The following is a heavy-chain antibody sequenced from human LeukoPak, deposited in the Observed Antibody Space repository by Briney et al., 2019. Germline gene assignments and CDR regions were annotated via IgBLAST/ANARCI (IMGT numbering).Heavy chain of an antibody. CDR3: ARDYHSRAVVTAIKYAFDI. Sequence: GGSLRLSCAASGFTFSSYSMNWVRQAPGKGLEWVSSISSSSSYIYYADSVKGRFTISRDNAKNSLYLQMNSLRAKDTAVYYCARDYHSRAVVTAIKYAFDIWGQGTMVTVSS. J-gene: IGHJ3*02. CDR2: ISSSSSYI. CDR1: GFTFSSYS. V-gene: IGHV3-21*01. D-gene: IGHD2-21*02.